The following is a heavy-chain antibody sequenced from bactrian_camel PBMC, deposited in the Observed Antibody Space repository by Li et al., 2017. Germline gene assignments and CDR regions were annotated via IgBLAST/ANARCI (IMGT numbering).Heavy chain of an antibody. V-gene: IGHV3S53*01. CDR1: GHSRGSNC. J-gene: IGHJ6*01. CDR2: IESDGSA. CDR3: AAADIDEGPCGSADPTDFRY. D-gene: IGHD2*01. Sequence: HVQLVESGGGSVQTGGSLRLSCVVSGHSRGSNCIGWFRQSPGKEREGFAAIESDGSASYADSVKDRFTLSRDDTKNTLYLQMNSLKPEDTAVYYCAAADIDEGPCGSADPTDFRYWGRGTQVTVS.